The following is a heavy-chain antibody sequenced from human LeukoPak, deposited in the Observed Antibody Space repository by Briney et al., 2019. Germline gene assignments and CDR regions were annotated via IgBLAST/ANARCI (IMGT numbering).Heavy chain of an antibody. V-gene: IGHV3-48*01. Sequence: GGSLRLSCAASGFTFSSYSMNWVRQAPGKGLEWVSSISSSSSTIYYADSVKGRFTISRDNAKNSLYLQMNSLRAEDTAVYYCAREAVVVTAIYYYYYGMDVWGQGTTVTVSS. CDR2: ISSSSSTI. D-gene: IGHD2-21*02. J-gene: IGHJ6*02. CDR3: AREAVVVTAIYYYYYGMDV. CDR1: GFTFSSYS.